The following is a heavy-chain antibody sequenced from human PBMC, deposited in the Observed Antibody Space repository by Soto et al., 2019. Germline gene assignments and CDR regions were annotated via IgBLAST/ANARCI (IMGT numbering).Heavy chain of an antibody. CDR3: ARDAATDTAMVYYYYYYMEV. J-gene: IGHJ6*03. CDR1: GGTFSSYT. Sequence: SVKVSCKASGGTFSSYTISWVRQAPGQGLEWMGRIIPILGIANYAQKFQGRVTITADKSTSTAYMELSSLRSEDTAVYYCARDAATDTAMVYYYYYYMEVWGKGTTVTVSS. V-gene: IGHV1-69*04. D-gene: IGHD5-18*01. CDR2: IIPILGIA.